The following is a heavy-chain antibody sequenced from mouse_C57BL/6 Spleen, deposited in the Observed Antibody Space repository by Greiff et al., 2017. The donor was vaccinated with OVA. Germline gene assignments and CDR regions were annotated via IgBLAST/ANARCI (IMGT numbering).Heavy chain of an antibody. CDR3: ERCEGLGPYYFDY. CDR2: INPYNGDT. V-gene: IGHV1-20*01. J-gene: IGHJ2*01. D-gene: IGHD4-1*01. CDR1: GYSFTGYF. Sequence: EVQLQQSGPELVKPGDSVKISCKASGYSFTGYFMNWVMQSHGKSLEWIGRINPYNGDTFYNQKFKGKATLTVDKSSSTAHMELRSLTAEASAVYDCERCEGLGPYYFDYWGQGTTLTVSS.